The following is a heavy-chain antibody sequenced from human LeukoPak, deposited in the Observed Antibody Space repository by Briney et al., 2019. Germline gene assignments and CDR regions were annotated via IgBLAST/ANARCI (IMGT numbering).Heavy chain of an antibody. J-gene: IGHJ4*02. CDR3: TRWSGFNY. V-gene: IGHV3-49*03. CDR2: IRGKASGGTT. CDR1: GFTFADYA. Sequence: GGSLRLSCTASGFTFADYAMTWFRQAPGKGLERVGLIRGKASGGTTEYAASVKDRFTISRDDLKSIVYPQMNSLQTEDTAVYYCTRWSGFNYWGQGTLVTVSS. D-gene: IGHD3-3*01.